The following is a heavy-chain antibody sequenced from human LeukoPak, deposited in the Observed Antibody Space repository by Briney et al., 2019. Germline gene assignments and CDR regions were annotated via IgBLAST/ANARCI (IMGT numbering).Heavy chain of an antibody. CDR1: GYTFTSYD. J-gene: IGHJ4*02. CDR2: MNPNSGNT. V-gene: IGHV1-8*03. D-gene: IGHD1-26*01. CDR3: ARSYSGSYWFDY. Sequence: APVKVSCKASGYTFTSYDINWVRQATGQGLEWMGWMNPNSGNTGYAQKFQGRVTITRNTSISTAYMELSSLRSEDTAVYYCARSYSGSYWFDYWGQGTLVTVSS.